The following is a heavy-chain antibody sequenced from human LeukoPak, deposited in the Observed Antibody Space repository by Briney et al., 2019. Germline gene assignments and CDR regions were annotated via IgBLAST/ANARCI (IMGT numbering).Heavy chain of an antibody. CDR1: GFTFTTYT. Sequence: GGSLRLSCAASGFTFTTYTMNWVRQAPGKGLEWVSFISSNSRTTYYADSVKGRFTISRDNAKNSLHLQMNSLRDEDTAMYYCARDHYGGYAYSDYWGQGALVIVSS. CDR2: ISSNSRTT. J-gene: IGHJ4*02. CDR3: ARDHYGGYAYSDY. D-gene: IGHD5-12*01. V-gene: IGHV3-48*02.